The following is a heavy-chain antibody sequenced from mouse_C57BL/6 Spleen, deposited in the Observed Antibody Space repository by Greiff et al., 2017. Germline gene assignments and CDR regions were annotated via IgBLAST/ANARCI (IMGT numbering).Heavy chain of an antibody. CDR2: IRYSGST. D-gene: IGHD6-1*01. J-gene: IGHJ2*01. V-gene: IGHV3-8*01. CDR1: GYSITSDY. CDR3: ARAGRNLYYFDY. Sequence: VQLQQSGPGLAKPSQTLSLTCSVTGYSITSDYLHWIRKFPGHKLEYIGYIRYSGSTYYNPSLKSRISITRDTSKNQYYLQLNSVTTEDTATYYCARAGRNLYYFDYWGQGTTLTVSA.